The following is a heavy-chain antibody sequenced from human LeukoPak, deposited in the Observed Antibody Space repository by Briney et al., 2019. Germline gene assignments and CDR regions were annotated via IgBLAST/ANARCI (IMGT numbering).Heavy chain of an antibody. CDR1: GFTFSTYA. D-gene: IGHD2-15*01. CDR2: ISGDGRTT. CDR3: AKSYCSGGSCYSDLPYYSDF. V-gene: IGHV3-23*01. Sequence: GGSLRLSCAASGFTFSTYAMTWVRQTPGKRLEWVSAISGDGRTTYFADFVKGRFTVSRDNSKNTLYLQMNSLRAEDTAVYYCAKSYCSGGSCYSDLPYYSDFWGQGTPVTVSS. J-gene: IGHJ4*02.